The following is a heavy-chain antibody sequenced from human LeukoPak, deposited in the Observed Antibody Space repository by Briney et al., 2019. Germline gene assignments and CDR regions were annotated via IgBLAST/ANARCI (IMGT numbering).Heavy chain of an antibody. D-gene: IGHD3-22*01. CDR3: ARPYDSSGYYFDY. J-gene: IGHJ4*02. CDR1: GSRFTSYW. V-gene: IGHV5-51*01. Sequence: GAPLEISCKGSGSRFTSYWIGWVRRLPGKGLEGMGIIYPGDSDTRYSPSFQGQVTISADKSISTAYLQWSSLKASDTAMYYCARPYDSSGYYFDYWGQGTLVTVSS. CDR2: IYPGDSDT.